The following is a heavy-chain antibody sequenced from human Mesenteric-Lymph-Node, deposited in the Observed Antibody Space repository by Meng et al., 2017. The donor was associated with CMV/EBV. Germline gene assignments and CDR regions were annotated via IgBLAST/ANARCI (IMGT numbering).Heavy chain of an antibody. J-gene: IGHJ4*02. CDR2: IGTGGGAI. CDR1: GFTFSSYA. D-gene: IGHD2-15*01. CDR3: ARGGQEVPLTRRFDY. Sequence: GESLKISCAASGFTFSSYAMHWVRQAPGKGLEWVSIIGTGGGAIEYEDSVKGRFTISRDNSKNTLYLQMDGLRVEDTAIYFCARGGQEVPLTRRFDYWGQGTLVTVSS. V-gene: IGHV3-23*01.